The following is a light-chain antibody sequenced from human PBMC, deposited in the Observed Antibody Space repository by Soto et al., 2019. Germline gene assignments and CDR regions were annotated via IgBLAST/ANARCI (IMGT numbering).Light chain of an antibody. CDR2: EVS. Sequence: QSALTQPASVSGSPGQSITISCTGTSSDVGVYNYVSWYQQHPGKAPKLMIYEVSNRPSGVSNRFSGSKSGNTASLTISGLMAEDEADYYCSSYTSSSTLVFGGGTKVTVL. CDR3: SSYTSSSTLV. CDR1: SSDVGVYNY. J-gene: IGLJ3*02. V-gene: IGLV2-14*01.